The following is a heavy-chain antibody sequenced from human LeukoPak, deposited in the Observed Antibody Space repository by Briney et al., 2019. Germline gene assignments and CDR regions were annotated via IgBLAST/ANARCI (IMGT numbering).Heavy chain of an antibody. V-gene: IGHV3-13*01. D-gene: IGHD3-9*01. Sequence: PGGSLRLSCAASGFTFSSYDMHWVRQPTGKGLEWVSAIGTAGDTYYSHSVKGRFTIYSENAKNSLYLHMNRLSAGDTAVYFCARGHMLTGYYNFAWFDPWGQGTLVTVSS. CDR1: GFTFSSYD. CDR2: IGTAGDT. CDR3: ARGHMLTGYYNFAWFDP. J-gene: IGHJ5*02.